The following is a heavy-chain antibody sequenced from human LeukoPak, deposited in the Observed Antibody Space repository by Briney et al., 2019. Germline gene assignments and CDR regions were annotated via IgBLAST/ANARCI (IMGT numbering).Heavy chain of an antibody. CDR1: GFTFSSYA. CDR3: ARNSDCSSTSCYRPFDY. V-gene: IGHV3-23*01. D-gene: IGHD2-2*01. Sequence: AGGSLRLSCAASGFTFSSYAMSWVRQAPGKGLEWVSAISGSGGSTYYADSVKGRFTISRDNSKNTLYLQMNSLRAEDTAVYYCARNSDCSSTSCYRPFDYWGQGTLVTVSS. J-gene: IGHJ4*02. CDR2: ISGSGGST.